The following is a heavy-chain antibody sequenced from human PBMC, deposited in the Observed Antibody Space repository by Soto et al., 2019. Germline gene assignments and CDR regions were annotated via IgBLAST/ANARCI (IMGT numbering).Heavy chain of an antibody. CDR2: IWYDGSNK. D-gene: IGHD6-13*01. CDR1: GFTFSSYG. J-gene: IGHJ6*02. Sequence: HPGGSLRLSCAASGFTFSSYGMHWVRQAPGKGLEWVAVIWYDGSNKYYADSAKGRFTISRDNSKNTLYLQMNSLRAEDTAVYYCARDRAAEWYYYYGMDVWGQGTTVTVSS. V-gene: IGHV3-33*01. CDR3: ARDRAAEWYYYYGMDV.